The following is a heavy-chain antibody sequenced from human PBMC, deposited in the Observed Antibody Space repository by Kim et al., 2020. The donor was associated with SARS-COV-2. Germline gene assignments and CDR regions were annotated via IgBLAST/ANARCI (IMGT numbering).Heavy chain of an antibody. J-gene: IGHJ1*01. D-gene: IGHD3-10*01. CDR3: ARDPALSGAEYFQH. V-gene: IGHV1-46*01. CDR2: INPSGGST. Sequence: ASVKVSCKASGYTFTSYYMHWVRQAPGQGLEWMGIINPSGGSTSHAQKFLGRFTMTTDTSTGTVYMELSSLRSDDTAVYYCARDPALSGAEYFQHWGQGTLVTVSS. CDR1: GYTFTSYY.